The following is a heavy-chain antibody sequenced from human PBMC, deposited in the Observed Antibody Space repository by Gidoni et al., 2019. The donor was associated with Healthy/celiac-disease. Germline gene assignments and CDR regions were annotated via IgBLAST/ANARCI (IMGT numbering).Heavy chain of an antibody. V-gene: IGHV1-18*01. J-gene: IGHJ4*02. CDR3: ARVRRFQEYDDSSGNCYAVDY. Sequence: QVQLVQSGAEVKKPGASVKVSCKASGYTFTNYGISWVRQAPGQGLEWLGWISAYNGNTNYAQKLQGRVTMTTDTTTGTSYMELRSLGSDDTAVYYCARVRRFQEYDDSSGNCYAVDYWGRGTLVTVCS. CDR2: ISAYNGNT. CDR1: GYTFTNYG. D-gene: IGHD3-22*01.